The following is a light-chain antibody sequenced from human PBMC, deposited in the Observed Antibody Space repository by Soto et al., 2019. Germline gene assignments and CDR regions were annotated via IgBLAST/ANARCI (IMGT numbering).Light chain of an antibody. V-gene: IGKV3-15*01. J-gene: IGKJ1*01. CDR1: QSVSSN. Sequence: EIVMTHSPATLSVSPGERATLSCRASQSVSSNLAWYQQKPGQAPRLLIYGASTRVTGIPARFSGSGSGTEFTLTISSLQSEDFAVYYCQQYNNWPPWTFGQWTKVDIK. CDR3: QQYNNWPPWT. CDR2: GAS.